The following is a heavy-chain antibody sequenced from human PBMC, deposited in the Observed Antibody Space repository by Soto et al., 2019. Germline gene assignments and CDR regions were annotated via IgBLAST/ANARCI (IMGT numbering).Heavy chain of an antibody. D-gene: IGHD5-18*01. J-gene: IGHJ4*02. CDR1: GGSISNYY. CDR2: IYSSGST. Sequence: PSETLSLTCTVSGGSISNYYWNWIRQSPGKGLEWIGYIYSSGSTHYNPSLQNRVTISIDTSKNQVSLKVNSVTAADTAVYYCARDYHHSYGVYYFDYWGQGTPVT. CDR3: ARDYHHSYGVYYFDY. V-gene: IGHV4-59*01.